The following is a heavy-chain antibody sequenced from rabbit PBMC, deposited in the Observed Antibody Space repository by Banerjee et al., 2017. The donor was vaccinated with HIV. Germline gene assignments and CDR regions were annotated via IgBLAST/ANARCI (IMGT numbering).Heavy chain of an antibody. CDR2: IDGGSSGTT. J-gene: IGHJ4*01. Sequence: QEQLEESGGDLVKPEGSLTLTCTASGFSFSSNYWMCWVRQAPGKGPEWIACIDGGSSGTTYYASWAKGRFTISKTSSTTVTLQVTSLTAADTATYFCARDVAGYVDFNLWGQGTLVTVS. CDR3: ARDVAGYVDFNL. D-gene: IGHD6-1*01. CDR1: GFSFSSNYW. V-gene: IGHV1S45*01.